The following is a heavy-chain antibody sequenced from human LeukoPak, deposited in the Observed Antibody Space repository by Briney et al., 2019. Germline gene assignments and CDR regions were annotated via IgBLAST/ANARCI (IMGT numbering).Heavy chain of an antibody. CDR1: GGTFSSYA. V-gene: IGHV1-69*05. D-gene: IGHD6-19*01. J-gene: IGHJ4*02. CDR3: AREGGGSGWYGYYFDY. Sequence: ASVKVSCKPSGGTFSSYAISWVRQAPGQGLEWMGGIIPIFGTANYAQKFQGRVTITTDESTSTAYMELSSLRSEDTAVYYCAREGGGSGWYGYYFDYWGQGTLVTVSS. CDR2: IIPIFGTA.